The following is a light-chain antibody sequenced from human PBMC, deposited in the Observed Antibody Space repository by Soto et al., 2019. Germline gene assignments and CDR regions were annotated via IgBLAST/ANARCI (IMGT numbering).Light chain of an antibody. CDR2: DNN. Sequence: QSVLTQPPSVSAAPGQKVTISCSGSSSNIGNNYVAWYQQLPRTAPKLLIYDNNKRPSGIPDRFSGSRSGTSATLGITGLQTGDEADYYCGTWDDTLSVYVFGTGTKVTVL. CDR1: SSNIGNNY. CDR3: GTWDDTLSVYV. V-gene: IGLV1-51*01. J-gene: IGLJ1*01.